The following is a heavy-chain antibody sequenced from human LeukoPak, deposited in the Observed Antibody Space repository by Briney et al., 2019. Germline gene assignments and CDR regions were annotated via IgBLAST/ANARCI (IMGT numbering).Heavy chain of an antibody. D-gene: IGHD5-12*01. CDR2: INPNSGGT. CDR3: AREYSGYDSSNYYYYGMDV. J-gene: IGHJ6*02. CDR1: GYTLTDYY. V-gene: IGHV1-2*06. Sequence: ASVKVSCKASGYTLTDYYMHWVRQAPGQGLEWMGRINPNSGGTNYAQKFQGRVTMTRDTSISTVYMELSRLRSDDTAVYYCAREYSGYDSSNYYYYGMDVWGQGTTVTVSS.